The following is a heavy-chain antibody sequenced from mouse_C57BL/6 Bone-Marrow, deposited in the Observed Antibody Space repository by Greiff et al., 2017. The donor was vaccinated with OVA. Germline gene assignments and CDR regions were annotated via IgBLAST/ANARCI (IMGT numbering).Heavy chain of an antibody. J-gene: IGHJ3*01. D-gene: IGHD1-1*01. Sequence: EVQLQQSGPVLVKPGASVKMSCKASGYTFTDYYMNWVKQSHGKSLEWIGVINPYNGGTSYNQKFKGKATLTVDKSSSTAYMELNSLTSEDSAVYYGARTLRVSGFAYWGQGTLVTVSA. CDR2: INPYNGGT. V-gene: IGHV1-19*01. CDR3: ARTLRVSGFAY. CDR1: GYTFTDYY.